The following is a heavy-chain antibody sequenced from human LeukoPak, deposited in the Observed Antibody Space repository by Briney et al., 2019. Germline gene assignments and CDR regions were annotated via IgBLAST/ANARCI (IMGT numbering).Heavy chain of an antibody. J-gene: IGHJ4*02. CDR2: IDISGSI. D-gene: IGHD5-24*01. Sequence: SETLSLTCTVSGGSISSGHYYWSWIRQPAGKGLEWIGRIDISGSINYSPSLKSRVTMSVDTSKNQFSLNLSPVTAADTAIYYCARERRGGRDGYNYYDYWGQGTLVTVSS. CDR1: GGSISSGHYY. CDR3: ARERRGGRDGYNYYDY. V-gene: IGHV4-61*02.